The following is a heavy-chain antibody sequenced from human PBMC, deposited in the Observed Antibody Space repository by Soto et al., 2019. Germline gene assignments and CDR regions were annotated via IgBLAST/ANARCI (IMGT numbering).Heavy chain of an antibody. CDR2: INIAGSII. V-gene: IGHV3-74*01. Sequence: EVQLVESGGTLVQPGGSLRLSCAASGFIFNNYWMHWVRHTPGKGLVWVSLINIAGSIIHYADSVRGRFTISRDNAKNTVSLQMNSLRVEDTSVYYCVRDEEAVPWYLPDYWGQGTLVNVSS. CDR3: VRDEEAVPWYLPDY. D-gene: IGHD6-13*01. J-gene: IGHJ4*02. CDR1: GFIFNNYW.